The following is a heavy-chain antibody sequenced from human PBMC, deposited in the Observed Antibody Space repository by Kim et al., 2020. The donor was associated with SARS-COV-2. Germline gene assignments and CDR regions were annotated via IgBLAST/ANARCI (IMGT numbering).Heavy chain of an antibody. V-gene: IGHV3-9*01. Sequence: GGSLRLSCAASGFTFGNYSLHGVRQAPGKFLDWVSGISWNSTCICYSDSVKGRFTISRANSKNSLYLQINRLRAGDTALYYCAKASSTIFYSYCLFDSWG. CDR3: AKASSTIFYSYCLFDS. J-gene: IGHJ4*01. CDR1: GFTFGNYS. D-gene: IGHD2-2*01. CDR2: ISWNSTCI.